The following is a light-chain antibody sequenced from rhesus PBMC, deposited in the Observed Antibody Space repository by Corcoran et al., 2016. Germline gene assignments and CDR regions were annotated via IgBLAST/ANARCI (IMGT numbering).Light chain of an antibody. CDR2: VAS. CDR1: QSVGSY. V-gene: IGKV3-24*04. CDR3: QQSSNLFT. J-gene: IGKJ3*01. Sequence: ETVVTQSPATLALSPGERATLSCRASQSVGSYLAWSQQKPGQAPSLPTYVASSRATGIPDRFSGSGSGKDFTLTISSLEAEDVGVYYCQQSSNLFTFGPGTKLDIK.